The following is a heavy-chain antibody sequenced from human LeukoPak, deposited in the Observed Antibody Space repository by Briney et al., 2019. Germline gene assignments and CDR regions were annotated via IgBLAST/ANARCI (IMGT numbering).Heavy chain of an antibody. D-gene: IGHD3-10*01. J-gene: IGHJ6*03. V-gene: IGHV4-34*01. CDR1: GGSFSGYY. Sequence: SETLSLTCAVYGGSFSGYYWSWIRQPPGKGLEWIGEINHSGSTNYNPSLKSRVTISVDTSKNQFSLKLSSVTAADTAVYYCARRITMVRGAGYYYYMDVWGKGTTVTVSS. CDR2: INHSGST. CDR3: ARRITMVRGAGYYYYMDV.